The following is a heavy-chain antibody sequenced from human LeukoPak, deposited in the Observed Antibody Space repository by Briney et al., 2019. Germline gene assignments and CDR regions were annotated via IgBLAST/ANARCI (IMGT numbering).Heavy chain of an antibody. D-gene: IGHD5-18*01. CDR1: GFTFSSYS. V-gene: IGHV3-21*01. CDR3: ARGYVDTANFPI. Sequence: GGSLRLSCAAPGFTFSSYSMNWVRQAPGKGLEWVSSISSSSSYIYYADSAKGRFTISRDNAKNSLYLQMNSLRAEDTAVYYCARGYVDTANFPIWGQGTMVTVSS. J-gene: IGHJ3*02. CDR2: ISSSSSYI.